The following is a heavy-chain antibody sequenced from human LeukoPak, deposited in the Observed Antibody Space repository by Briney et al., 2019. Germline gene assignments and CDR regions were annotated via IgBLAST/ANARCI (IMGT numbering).Heavy chain of an antibody. J-gene: IGHJ5*02. Sequence: PGGTLRLSCASSAFNFTAYWMHWVRQDPRQGLLWVARINSDGTTTNYADSVKGRFTISRDNAKNTLFLQLHSLRAEDTAVYFCAVSSGGDGPWGQGALVTVSS. D-gene: IGHD2-15*01. CDR1: AFNFTAYW. CDR2: INSDGTTT. V-gene: IGHV3-74*01. CDR3: AVSSGGDGP.